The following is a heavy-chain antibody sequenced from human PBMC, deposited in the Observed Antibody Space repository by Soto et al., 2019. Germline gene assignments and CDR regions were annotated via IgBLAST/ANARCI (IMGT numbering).Heavy chain of an antibody. V-gene: IGHV1-69*13. CDR1: GGTFSSYA. D-gene: IGHD2-2*01. J-gene: IGHJ6*02. Sequence: SVKVSCKGSGGTFSSYAISWVRQAPGQGLEWMGGIIPIFGTANYAQKFQGRVTITADESTSTAYMELSSLRSEDTAVYYCARCEXSSTSYNVDPYYYGMDVWGQGTTVTVSS. CDR3: ARCEXSSTSYNVDPYYYGMDV. CDR2: IIPIFGTA.